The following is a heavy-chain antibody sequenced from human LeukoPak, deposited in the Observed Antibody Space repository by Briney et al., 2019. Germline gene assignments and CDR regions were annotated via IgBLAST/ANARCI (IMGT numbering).Heavy chain of an antibody. CDR2: IKEDGSET. CDR1: GFTFSNYW. CDR3: ARDPHDNWNDLDY. J-gene: IGHJ4*02. D-gene: IGHD1-20*01. Sequence: GGSPRLSCAASGFTFSNYWMSWVRQAPGKGLEWVGNIKEDGSETYYVDSVKGRFTISRDNAKSSLYLQMNSLRAEDTAVYYCARDPHDNWNDLDYWGQGTLVTVSS. V-gene: IGHV3-7*01.